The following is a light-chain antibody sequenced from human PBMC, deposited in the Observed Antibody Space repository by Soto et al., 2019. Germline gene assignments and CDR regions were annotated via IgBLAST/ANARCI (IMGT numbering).Light chain of an antibody. CDR3: NSYTSRSRI. Sequence: QSVLTQPASVSGSPGQSITISCTGTRSDVGAYNYVSWYQQHPGKAPKLMIYDVRYRPAGVSNRFSVSKSGNTASLTISGLQAEDEADYYCNSYTSRSRIFVTGTKVTVL. CDR2: DVR. J-gene: IGLJ1*01. V-gene: IGLV2-14*01. CDR1: RSDVGAYNY.